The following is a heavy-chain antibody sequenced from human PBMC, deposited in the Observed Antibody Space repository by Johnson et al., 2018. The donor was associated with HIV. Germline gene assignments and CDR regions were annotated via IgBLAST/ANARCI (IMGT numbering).Heavy chain of an antibody. CDR3: TTGASSAYET. Sequence: VQLVESGGGLVQPGGSLRLSCAASGFSFSTYWMHWVRQAPGQGLVWVSRIISDATTAIYTDSVKGRFTISRDNVKNTMYLQMNSLRADDTAVYYCTTGASSAYETWGQGTMVTVSS. J-gene: IGHJ3*02. CDR1: GFSFSTYW. CDR2: IISDATTA. V-gene: IGHV3-74*02. D-gene: IGHD3-10*01.